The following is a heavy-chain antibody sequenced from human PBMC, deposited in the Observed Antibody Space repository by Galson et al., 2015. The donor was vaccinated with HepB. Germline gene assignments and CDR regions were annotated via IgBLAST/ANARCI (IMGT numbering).Heavy chain of an antibody. CDR2: INTNTGNP. Sequence: SVKVSCKASGYTFTSYAMNWVRQAPGQGLEWMGWINTNTGNPTYAQGFTGRFVFSLDTSVSTAYLQISSLKAEVTAVYYCASGVEMATIELDYWGQGTLVTVSS. J-gene: IGHJ4*02. CDR1: GYTFTSYA. CDR3: ASGVEMATIELDY. V-gene: IGHV7-4-1*02. D-gene: IGHD5-24*01.